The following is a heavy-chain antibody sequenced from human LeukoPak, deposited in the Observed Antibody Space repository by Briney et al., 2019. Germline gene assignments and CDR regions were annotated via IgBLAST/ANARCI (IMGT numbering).Heavy chain of an antibody. J-gene: IGHJ4*02. CDR3: ASYYDFWSGTVRIDY. D-gene: IGHD3-3*01. Sequence: ASVKVSCKASGYTFTSYGISWVRQAPGQGLEWMGWISAYNGNTNYAQKLQGRVTMTTDTSTSTAYMELSRLRSDDTAVYYCASYYDFWSGTVRIDYWGQGTLVTVSS. V-gene: IGHV1-18*01. CDR2: ISAYNGNT. CDR1: GYTFTSYG.